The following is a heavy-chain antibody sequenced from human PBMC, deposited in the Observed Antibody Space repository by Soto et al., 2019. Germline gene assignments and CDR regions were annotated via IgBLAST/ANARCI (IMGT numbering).Heavy chain of an antibody. J-gene: IGHJ5*02. Sequence: ASVKVSCKASGYTFTGYYMHWVRQAPGQGVEWMGWINPNSGGTNYAQKFQGRGTMTRDTSISTAYMELSRLRSDDTAVYYCARDSAADKSWFDPWGQVTLVTVSS. CDR3: ARDSAADKSWFDP. D-gene: IGHD6-13*01. CDR1: GYTFTGYY. V-gene: IGHV1-2*02. CDR2: INPNSGGT.